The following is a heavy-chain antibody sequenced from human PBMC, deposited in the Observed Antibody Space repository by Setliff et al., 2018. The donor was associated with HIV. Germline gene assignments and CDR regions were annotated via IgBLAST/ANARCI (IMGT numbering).Heavy chain of an antibody. V-gene: IGHV1-18*01. J-gene: IGHJ5*02. D-gene: IGHD3-10*01. Sequence: ASVKVSCKASGYTFTSYGISWVRQAPGQGLEWMGWISAYNGNTNYAQKFQGRVTMTRDTSTSTVYMELSSLRSEDTAVYYCARGGPLITMVRGVLRWFDPWGQGTLVTVSS. CDR3: ARGGPLITMVRGVLRWFDP. CDR2: ISAYNGNT. CDR1: GYTFTSYG.